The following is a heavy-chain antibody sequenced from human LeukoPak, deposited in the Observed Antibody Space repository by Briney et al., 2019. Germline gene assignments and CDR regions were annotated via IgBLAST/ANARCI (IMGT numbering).Heavy chain of an antibody. CDR3: ARDRYDFWSGYFRPDYYYMDV. V-gene: IGHV3-11*01. CDR2: ISSSGSTI. Sequence: GGSLRLSCAASGFTFSDYYMSWIRQAPGEGLEWVSYISSSGSTIYYADSVKGRFTISRDNAKNSLYLQMNSLRAEDTAVYYCARDRYDFWSGYFRPDYYYMDVWGKGTTVTVSS. D-gene: IGHD3-3*01. CDR1: GFTFSDYY. J-gene: IGHJ6*03.